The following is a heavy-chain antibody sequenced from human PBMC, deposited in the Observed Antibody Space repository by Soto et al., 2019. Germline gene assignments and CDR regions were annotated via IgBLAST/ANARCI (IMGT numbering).Heavy chain of an antibody. D-gene: IGHD3-10*01. V-gene: IGHV3-23*01. J-gene: IGHJ4*02. CDR1: GFTFSSSG. Sequence: GGSLRLSCTASGFTFSSSGMSWFRQAAGKGVEWVSGISASGGETYYGDSVKGRFTISRDNSKNSLYLQMNSLRAEDTAIYYCGNHRGGPSFWGRGTRVTVSS. CDR3: GNHRGGPSF. CDR2: ISASGGET.